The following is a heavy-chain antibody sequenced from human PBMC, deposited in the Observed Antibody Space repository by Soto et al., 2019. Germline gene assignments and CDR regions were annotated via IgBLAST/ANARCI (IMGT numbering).Heavy chain of an antibody. Sequence: QVQLVQSGAEVKKPGASVKVSCKASGYTFTNYAFSWVRQAPGQGLEWMGWISAYNGHTNYPQKLQGRGTMTTDTATSTGYRELRRLRSDDPAVYYCARDRAAAGPVDCWCQGTLVTVSS. D-gene: IGHD6-13*01. CDR3: ARDRAAAGPVDC. CDR1: GYTFTNYA. V-gene: IGHV1-18*01. CDR2: ISAYNGHT. J-gene: IGHJ4*02.